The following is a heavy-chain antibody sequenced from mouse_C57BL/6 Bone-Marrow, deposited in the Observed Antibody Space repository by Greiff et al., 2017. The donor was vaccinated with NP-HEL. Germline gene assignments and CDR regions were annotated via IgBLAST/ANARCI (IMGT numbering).Heavy chain of an antibody. J-gene: IGHJ3*01. CDR3: ASGYRFAY. V-gene: IGHV1-82*01. Sequence: VQLQQSGPELVKPGASVKISCKASGYAFSSSWMNWVKQRPGKGLEWIGRIYPGDGDTNYNGKFKGKATLTADKSSSTAYMQLSSLTSEDSAVYFCASGYRFAYWGQETLVTVSA. CDR1: GYAFSSSW. D-gene: IGHD2-2*01. CDR2: IYPGDGDT.